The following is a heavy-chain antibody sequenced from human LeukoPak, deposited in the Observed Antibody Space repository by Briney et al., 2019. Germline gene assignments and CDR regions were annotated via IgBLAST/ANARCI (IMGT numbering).Heavy chain of an antibody. CDR1: XFTFSSYT. V-gene: IGHV3-48*02. D-gene: IGHD3-10*01. CDR2: ISSSGSTI. Sequence: GGSLRLSSAASXFTFSSYTMNWVRQAPGKGLDWVSYISSSGSTIHYADSVKGRFTISRDNAKNSLYLQMNSLRDEDTAVYYCANYGSGRYWGQGTLVTVSS. CDR3: ANYGSGRY. J-gene: IGHJ4*02.